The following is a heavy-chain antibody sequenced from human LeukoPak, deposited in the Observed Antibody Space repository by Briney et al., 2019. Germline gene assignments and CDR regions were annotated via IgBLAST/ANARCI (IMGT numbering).Heavy chain of an antibody. CDR2: IIPIFGTA. CDR3: ARDVSEGFGERVIDAFDI. V-gene: IGHV1-69*05. D-gene: IGHD3-10*01. J-gene: IGHJ3*02. CDR1: GGAFSSYA. Sequence: SVKVSCKAAGGAFSSYAISWVRQAPGQGLEWMGGIIPIFGTANYAQKFQGRVTITTDTSTSTAYMELRSLRSDDTAVYYCARDVSEGFGERVIDAFDIWGQGTMVTVSS.